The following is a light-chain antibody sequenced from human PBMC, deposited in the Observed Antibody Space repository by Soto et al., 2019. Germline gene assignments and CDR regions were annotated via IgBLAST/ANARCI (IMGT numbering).Light chain of an antibody. CDR2: GAS. CDR3: PQYSNWPT. CDR1: QSVSRN. Sequence: DIVRTQSPATLSVSPGERGPLSCRASQSVSRNLAWYQQRPGQAPRLLISGASTRATGLAARFSGSGSGREFTLTISSLQSEDSALYYCPQYSNWPTFGPGTRLDIK. V-gene: IGKV3-15*01. J-gene: IGKJ5*01.